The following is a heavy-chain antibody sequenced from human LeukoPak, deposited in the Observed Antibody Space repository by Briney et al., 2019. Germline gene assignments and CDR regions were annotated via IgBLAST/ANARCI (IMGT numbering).Heavy chain of an antibody. Sequence: ASVKVSCKASRYIFTSYYIHWVRQAPGQGHEWMGWINPNNGGTKYAQKFQGRFTMTTDTSITTAYMELSRLRSDDTAMYYCVRDRGSSWFADYWGQGTLLTVSS. D-gene: IGHD6-13*01. CDR2: INPNNGGT. CDR1: RYIFTSYY. J-gene: IGHJ4*02. CDR3: VRDRGSSWFADY. V-gene: IGHV1-2*02.